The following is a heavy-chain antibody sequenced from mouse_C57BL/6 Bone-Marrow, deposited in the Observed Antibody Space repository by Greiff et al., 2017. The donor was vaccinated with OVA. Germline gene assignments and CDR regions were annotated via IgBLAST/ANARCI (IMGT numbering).Heavy chain of an antibody. CDR1: GFNIKDDY. CDR2: IDPENGDT. V-gene: IGHV14-4*01. J-gene: IGHJ3*01. D-gene: IGHD1-3*01. CDR3: TTDNYPAY. Sequence: VQLQQSGAELVRPGASVKLSCTASGFNIKDDYMHWVKQRPEQGLEWIGWIDPENGDTEYASKFQGKATITADTSSNTAYLQLSRLTAEDTAVYYCTTDNYPAYWGQGTLVTVSA.